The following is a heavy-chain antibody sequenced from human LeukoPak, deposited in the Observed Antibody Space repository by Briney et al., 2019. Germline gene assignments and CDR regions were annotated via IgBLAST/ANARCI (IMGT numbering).Heavy chain of an antibody. V-gene: IGHV3-23*01. J-gene: IGHJ4*02. Sequence: GGSLRLSCAVSGFTLSSYAMSWVRQAPGKGLEWVSGISGSGANIYYADSVKGRFTISRDNFKNTLYLQMNSLRAEDTAVYYCAKDSPYGGSFYYIDYWGQGTLVTVSS. CDR3: AKDSPYGGSFYYIDY. D-gene: IGHD2/OR15-2a*01. CDR1: GFTLSSYA. CDR2: ISGSGANI.